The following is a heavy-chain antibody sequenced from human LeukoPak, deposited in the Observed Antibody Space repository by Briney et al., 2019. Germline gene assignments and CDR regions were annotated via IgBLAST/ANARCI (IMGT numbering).Heavy chain of an antibody. CDR2: IRYDGSNK. CDR3: AKVGYTIFGVVSGAFDY. V-gene: IGHV3-30*02. J-gene: IGHJ4*02. CDR1: GFTFSSYG. Sequence: GGSLRLSCAASGFTFSSYGMHWVRQAPGKGLEWAAFIRYDGSNKYYADSVKGRLTISRDNSKNTLYLQMNSLRAEDTAVYYCAKVGYTIFGVVSGAFDYWGQGTLVTVSS. D-gene: IGHD3-3*01.